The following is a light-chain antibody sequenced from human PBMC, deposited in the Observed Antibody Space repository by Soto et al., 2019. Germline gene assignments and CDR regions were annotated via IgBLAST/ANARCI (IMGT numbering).Light chain of an antibody. V-gene: IGKV3-15*01. Sequence: EIVMTQSPATLSVSPGERATLSCRASQDISTNLAWYQQKPGQAPRLLIYGASTRATGIPARFSGSGSGTEFTLTIRSLQSEDFAVYYCQQYDNWLRTFGQGTKVEIK. CDR1: QDISTN. J-gene: IGKJ1*01. CDR3: QQYDNWLRT. CDR2: GAS.